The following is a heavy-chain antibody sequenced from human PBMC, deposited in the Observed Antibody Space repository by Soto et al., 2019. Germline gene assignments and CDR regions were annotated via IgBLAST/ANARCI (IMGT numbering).Heavy chain of an antibody. J-gene: IGHJ5*02. V-gene: IGHV1-18*01. CDR2: ISAYNGNT. Sequence: QVQLEQSGAEVKKPGASVKVSCKASGYTFTSYGISWVRQAPGQGLEWMGRISAYNGNTNYAQKLQGRVTMTTDTSTSTADMGLRSLRSDDPAVYYCARVVGALGHWFDPWGQGTLVTVSS. CDR1: GYTFTSYG. D-gene: IGHD1-26*01. CDR3: ARVVGALGHWFDP.